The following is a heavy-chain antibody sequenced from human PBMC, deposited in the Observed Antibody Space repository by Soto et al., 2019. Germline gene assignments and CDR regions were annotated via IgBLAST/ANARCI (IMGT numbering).Heavy chain of an antibody. CDR1: GFTFSSYG. CDR2: ISYDGSNK. J-gene: IGHJ4*02. CDR3: AKEPPYSSGWYDLSDY. Sequence: QVQLVESGGGVVQPGRSLRLSCAASGFTFSSYGMHWVRQAPGKGLEWVAVISYDGSNKYYADSVKGRFTISRDNSKNTLYRQMNSLRAEDTAVYYCAKEPPYSSGWYDLSDYWGQGTLVTVSS. D-gene: IGHD6-19*01. V-gene: IGHV3-30*18.